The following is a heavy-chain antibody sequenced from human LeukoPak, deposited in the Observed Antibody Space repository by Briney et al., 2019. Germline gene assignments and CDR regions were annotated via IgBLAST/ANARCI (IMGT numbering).Heavy chain of an antibody. CDR1: GYTFTNYD. CDR2: MNPNNGNT. V-gene: IGHV1-8*01. Sequence: ASVTVSCKASGYTFTNYDINWVRQAPGQGLEWMGWMNPNNGNTVSAQNFQGRLTMTRNTSISTAYMELSSLRSDDTAVYYCARVPPGRANYWGQGTLVTVSS. CDR3: ARVPPGRANY. J-gene: IGHJ4*02. D-gene: IGHD2-15*01.